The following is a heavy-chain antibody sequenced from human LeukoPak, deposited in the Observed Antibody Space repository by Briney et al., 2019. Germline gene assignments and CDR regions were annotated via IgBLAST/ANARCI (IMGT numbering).Heavy chain of an antibody. Sequence: PGGSLRLSCAASGFTFSSYAMSWVRQAPGKGLEWIGEINHSGSTNYNPSLKSRVTISVDTSKNQFSLKLSSVTAADTAVYYCARGRGLRYYYYMDVWGKGTTVTVSS. CDR2: INHSGST. CDR3: ARGRGLRYYYYMDV. CDR1: GFTFSSYA. V-gene: IGHV4-34*01. J-gene: IGHJ6*03.